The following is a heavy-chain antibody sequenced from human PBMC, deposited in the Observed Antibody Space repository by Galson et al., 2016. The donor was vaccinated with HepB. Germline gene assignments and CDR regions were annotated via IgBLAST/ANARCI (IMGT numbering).Heavy chain of an antibody. D-gene: IGHD3-9*01. CDR1: GGSISSGGYS. CDR2: IYHSGST. V-gene: IGHV4-30-2*01. CDR3: AREGRNYDILTGLVHLHFDI. Sequence: TLSLTCAVSGGSISSGGYSWSWIRQPPGKGLEWIGYIYHSGSTYYNPSLKSRVTISVDRSKNQFSLKLSSVTAADTAVYYCAREGRNYDILTGLVHLHFDIWGQGTMVTVSS. J-gene: IGHJ3*02.